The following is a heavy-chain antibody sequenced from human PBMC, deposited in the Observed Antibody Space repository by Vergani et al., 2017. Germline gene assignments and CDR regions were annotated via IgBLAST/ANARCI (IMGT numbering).Heavy chain of an antibody. Sequence: QVQLVQSGAEVKKPGASVKVSCKASGYTFTSYGISWVRQAPGEGLEWMGWISAYNGNTNYAQKFQGRVSMTTDTSTSTAYMELRSLRSDDTAVYYCARVQIVRSWDPDAFDIWGQGTMVTVSS. CDR3: ARVQIVRSWDPDAFDI. CDR2: ISAYNGNT. CDR1: GYTFTSYG. D-gene: IGHD6-13*01. J-gene: IGHJ3*02. V-gene: IGHV1-18*01.